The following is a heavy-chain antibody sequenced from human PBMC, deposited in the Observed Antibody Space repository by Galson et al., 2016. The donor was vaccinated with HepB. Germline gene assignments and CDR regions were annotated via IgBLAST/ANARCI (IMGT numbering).Heavy chain of an antibody. D-gene: IGHD1-26*01. CDR3: ARGKEWEDAFDI. Sequence: SLRLSCAASGFTFSSYSVNWVRQAPGKGLEWVSSISSSGTYIYYADSVKGRFTISRDNAKRSLYLQMNSLRAEDTAVYYCARGKEWEDAFDILGQGTMVTVSS. CDR2: ISSSGTYI. CDR1: GFTFSSYS. V-gene: IGHV3-21*01. J-gene: IGHJ3*02.